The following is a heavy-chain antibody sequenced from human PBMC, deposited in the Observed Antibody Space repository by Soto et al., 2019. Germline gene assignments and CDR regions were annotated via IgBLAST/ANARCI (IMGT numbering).Heavy chain of an antibody. J-gene: IGHJ4*02. V-gene: IGHV4-31*03. CDR1: GGSISSGGYY. Sequence: SETLSLTCTVSGGSISSGGYYWSWIRQHPGKGLEWIGYIYYSGSTYYNPSLKSRVTISVDTSKNQFSLKLSSVTAADTAVYYCARGQFGFWSGYYDFDYWGQGTLVTVSS. D-gene: IGHD3-3*01. CDR2: IYYSGST. CDR3: ARGQFGFWSGYYDFDY.